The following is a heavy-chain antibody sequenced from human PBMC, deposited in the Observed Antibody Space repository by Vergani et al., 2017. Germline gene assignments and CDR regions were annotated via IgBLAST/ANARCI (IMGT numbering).Heavy chain of an antibody. J-gene: IGHJ4*02. CDR1: GYTLTELS. CDR3: ATAGYCSSTSCHNCDY. CDR2: FDPEDGET. Sequence: QVQLVQSGAEVKKPGASVKVSCKVSGYTLTELSMHWVRQAPGKGLEWMGGFDPEDGETIYAQKFQGRVTMTEDTSTDTAYMELSSLRSEDTAVYYCATAGYCSSTSCHNCDYWGQGTLVTVSS. V-gene: IGHV1-24*01. D-gene: IGHD2-2*02.